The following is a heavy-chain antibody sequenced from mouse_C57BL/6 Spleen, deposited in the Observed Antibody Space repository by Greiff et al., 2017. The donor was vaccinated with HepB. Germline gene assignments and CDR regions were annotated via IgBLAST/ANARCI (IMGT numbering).Heavy chain of an antibody. CDR2: IYPGSGST. V-gene: IGHV1-55*01. CDR1: GYTFTSYW. CDR3: AREHYGSSYFDY. D-gene: IGHD1-1*01. J-gene: IGHJ2*01. Sequence: QVQLQQPGAELVKPGASVKMSCKASGYTFTSYWITWVKQRPGQGLEWIGDIYPGSGSTNYNEKFKSKATLTVDTSSSTAYMQLSSLTSEDSAVYYCAREHYGSSYFDYWGQGTTLTVSS.